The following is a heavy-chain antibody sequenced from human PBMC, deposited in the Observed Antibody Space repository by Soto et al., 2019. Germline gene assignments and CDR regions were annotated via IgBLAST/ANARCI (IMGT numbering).Heavy chain of an antibody. CDR1: GYSFTNYY. D-gene: IGHD3-22*01. Sequence: ASVKVSCKASGYSFTNYYMHWVRQAPGQGLQWMGIIHPYGGSTTPTPNFQGRVTMTRDTSTSTLYMELSSLRSDDTAVYYCARGHFYDSISAFDFWGQGTLVTVSS. J-gene: IGHJ3*01. V-gene: IGHV1-46*01. CDR3: ARGHFYDSISAFDF. CDR2: IHPYGGST.